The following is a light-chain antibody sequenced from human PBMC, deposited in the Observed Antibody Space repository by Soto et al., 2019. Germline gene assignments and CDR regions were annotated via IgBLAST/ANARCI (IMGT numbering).Light chain of an antibody. V-gene: IGKV1-5*01. CDR3: HQYSSYQWS. J-gene: IGKJ1*01. Sequence: DIQMTQSPSIVSASVGDRVTITCRASQSISVWLAWYQQKPGKAPKLLPLEGAVPARFSGSGSGTEFTLTINSLLPDDFATYYCHQYSSYQWSFGQGTKVEMK. CDR1: QSISVW.